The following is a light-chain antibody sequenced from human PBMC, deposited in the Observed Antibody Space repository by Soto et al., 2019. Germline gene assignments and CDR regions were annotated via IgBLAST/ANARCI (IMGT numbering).Light chain of an antibody. CDR1: QSLVCPDGNTY. J-gene: IGKJ2*01. V-gene: IGKV2-30*01. CDR2: RVS. Sequence: DVVMTQSPRSLPLTLGQPASISCRSSQSLVCPDGNTYLDWFQQRPGQSPRRLIYRVSDRDSGVPDRLSGSGSGTDFTLKISGVEAEDVGVYYCLQGSHWPPTFGLGTKLEI. CDR3: LQGSHWPPT.